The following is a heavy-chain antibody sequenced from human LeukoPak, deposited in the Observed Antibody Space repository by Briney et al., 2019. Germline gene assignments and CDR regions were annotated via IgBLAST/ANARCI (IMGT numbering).Heavy chain of an antibody. CDR1: GFTFSSYG. CDR2: ISYDGSNK. V-gene: IGHV3-30*18. CDR3: AKADVVVVAAAPYYYYGMDV. D-gene: IGHD2-15*01. J-gene: IGHJ6*02. Sequence: GGSLRLSCAASGFTFSSYGMHWVRQAPGKGLEWVAVISYDGSNKYYADSVKGRFTISRDNSKNTLYLQMNSLRAEDTAVYYCAKADVVVVAAAPYYYYGMDVWGQGTTVTVSS.